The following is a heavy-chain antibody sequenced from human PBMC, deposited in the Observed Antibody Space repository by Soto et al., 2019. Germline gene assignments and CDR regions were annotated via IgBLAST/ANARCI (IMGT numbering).Heavy chain of an antibody. CDR3: ARLGPYSSSSYYYGMDV. CDR2: IYYSGST. CDR1: GGSVNSGSNY. J-gene: IGHJ6*02. V-gene: IGHV4-61*01. Sequence: SETLSLTCTVSGGSVNSGSNYWSWIRQPPGKGLEWIGYIYYSGSTNYNPSLKSRVTISVDTSKNQFSLKLSSVTAADTTVYYCARLGPYSSSSYYYGMDVWGQGTTVTVSS. D-gene: IGHD6-13*01.